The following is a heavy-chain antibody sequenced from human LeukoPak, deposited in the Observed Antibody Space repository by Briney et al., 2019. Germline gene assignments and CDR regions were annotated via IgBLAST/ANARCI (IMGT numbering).Heavy chain of an antibody. CDR2: ISGSGGST. J-gene: IGHJ6*03. D-gene: IGHD1-26*01. Sequence: GGSLRLSCAASGLTVSNNYMSWVRQAPGKGLEWVSAISGSGGSTYYADSVKGRFTISRDNSKNTLYLQMNSLRAEDTAVYYCARERESSTQDYYYYMDVWGKGTTVTVSS. CDR3: ARERESSTQDYYYYMDV. CDR1: GLTVSNNY. V-gene: IGHV3-23*01.